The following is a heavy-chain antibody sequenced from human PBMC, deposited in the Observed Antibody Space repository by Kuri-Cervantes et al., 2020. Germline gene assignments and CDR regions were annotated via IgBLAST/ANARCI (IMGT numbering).Heavy chain of an antibody. Sequence: ASVKVSCKASGYTFTSYDINWVRQATGQGLEWMGWMNPNSGNTGYAQKFQGRVTMTRNTSISTAYMELSSLRSEDTAVYYCARDIGPYYYGSGSYLDYWGQGTLVTVSS. CDR3: ARDIGPYYYGSGSYLDY. D-gene: IGHD3-10*01. CDR2: MNPNSGNT. CDR1: GYTFTSYD. J-gene: IGHJ4*02. V-gene: IGHV1-8*01.